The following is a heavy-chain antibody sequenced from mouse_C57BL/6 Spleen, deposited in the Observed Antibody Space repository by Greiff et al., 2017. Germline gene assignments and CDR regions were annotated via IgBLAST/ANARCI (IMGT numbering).Heavy chain of an antibody. Sequence: QVQLKQPGAELVKPGASVKLSCKASGYTFTSYWMHWVKQRPGQGLEWIGMIHPNSGSTNYNEKFKSKATLTVDKSSRTAYMQRSSLTSEDSAVYYCARRDYSNPHWYFDVWGTGTTVTVSS. CDR3: ARRDYSNPHWYFDV. D-gene: IGHD2-5*01. CDR1: GYTFTSYW. CDR2: IHPNSGST. V-gene: IGHV1-64*01. J-gene: IGHJ1*03.